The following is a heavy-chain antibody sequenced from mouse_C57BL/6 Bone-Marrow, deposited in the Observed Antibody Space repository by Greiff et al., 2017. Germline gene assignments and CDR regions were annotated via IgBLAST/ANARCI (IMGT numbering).Heavy chain of an antibody. J-gene: IGHJ4*01. CDR3: ARDPYYSNPYYYAMDY. D-gene: IGHD2-5*01. CDR1: GYTFTSYG. CDR2: IYPRSGNT. V-gene: IGHV1-81*01. Sequence: QVQLQQSGAELARPGASVKLSCKASGYTFTSYGISWVKQRTGQGLEWIGEIYPRSGNTYYNEKFKGKATLTADKSSSTAYMELRSLTSEYSAVYFCARDPYYSNPYYYAMDYWGQGTSVTVSS.